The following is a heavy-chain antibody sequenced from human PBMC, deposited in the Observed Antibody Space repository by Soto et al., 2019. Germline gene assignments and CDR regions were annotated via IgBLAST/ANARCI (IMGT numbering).Heavy chain of an antibody. CDR1: GGSISTYY. CDR3: ARGGHDLWSGPFDY. CDR2: IDTSGST. Sequence: PSETLSLTCSVSGGSISTYYCNWIRQPAGKGLEWIGRIDTSGSTNYNPSLKSRVTMSVDTSKNQLSLKLSSVTAADTAVHYCARGGHDLWSGPFDYWGQGTPVTVS. D-gene: IGHD3-3*01. V-gene: IGHV4-4*07. J-gene: IGHJ4*02.